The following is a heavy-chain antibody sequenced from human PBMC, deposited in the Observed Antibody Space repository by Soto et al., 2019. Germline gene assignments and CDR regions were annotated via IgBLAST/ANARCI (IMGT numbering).Heavy chain of an antibody. V-gene: IGHV3-21*01. CDR2: ISSSSSYI. D-gene: IGHD6-13*01. CDR3: ASTKYSSSKDFDY. Sequence: PVGSLRLSCAASGFTFSSYSMNWVRQAPGKGLEWVSSISSSSSYIYYADSMKGRFTISRDNAKNSLYLQMNSLRAEDTAVYYCASTKYSSSKDFDYWGQGTLVTVSS. J-gene: IGHJ4*02. CDR1: GFTFSSYS.